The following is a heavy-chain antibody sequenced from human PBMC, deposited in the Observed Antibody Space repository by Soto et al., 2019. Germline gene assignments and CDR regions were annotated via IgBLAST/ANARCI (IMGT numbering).Heavy chain of an antibody. CDR3: ARRWGAAFDY. J-gene: IGHJ4*02. CDR1: GGSISSYY. CDR2: IYYSGTT. D-gene: IGHD1-26*01. Sequence: QVQLQESGPGLVKPSETLSLTCTVSGGSISSYYWSWIRQPPGKGLEWIGYIYYSGTTNYNPSLKSRVTISVDTSKNQVSLKLSSMTAADTAVYYCARRWGAAFDYWGQGTLVTVSS. V-gene: IGHV4-59*08.